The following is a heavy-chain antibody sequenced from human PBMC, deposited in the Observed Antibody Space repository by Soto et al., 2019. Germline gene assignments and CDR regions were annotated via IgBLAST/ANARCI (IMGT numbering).Heavy chain of an antibody. D-gene: IGHD6-13*01. J-gene: IGHJ5*02. V-gene: IGHV4-61*01. CDR2: IYYSGST. Sequence: LSLTCTVSGGSVSSGSYYWSWIRQPPGKGLEWIGYIYYSGSTNYNPSLKSRVTISVDTSKNQFSLKLSSVTAADTAVYYCARVPRFIAAAGDWFDPWGQGTLVTVS. CDR3: ARVPRFIAAAGDWFDP. CDR1: GGSVSSGSYY.